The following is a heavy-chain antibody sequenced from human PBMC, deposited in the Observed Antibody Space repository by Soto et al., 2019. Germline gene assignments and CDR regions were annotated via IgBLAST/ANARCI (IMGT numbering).Heavy chain of an antibody. V-gene: IGHV3-23*01. D-gene: IGHD5-18*01. CDR2: ISGSGVSA. CDR3: AKNSREYSYGAIDY. CDR1: GFTFSNYA. Sequence: EVQLLESGGGLVQTGGSLRLSCAASGFTFSNYAMSWVRQTPGKGLEWVSGISGSGVSAYYADSVKGRFTISRDNSKNTLYLQMNSLRAEDTAIYYCAKNSREYSYGAIDYWGQGTLVTVSS. J-gene: IGHJ4*02.